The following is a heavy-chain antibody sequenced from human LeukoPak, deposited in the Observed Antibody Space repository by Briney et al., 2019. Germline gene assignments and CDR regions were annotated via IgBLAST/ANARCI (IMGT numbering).Heavy chain of an antibody. V-gene: IGHV3-7*01. J-gene: IGHJ4*02. CDR3: AREGGGNSSDY. CDR1: GFTFSSYW. D-gene: IGHD6-13*01. CDR2: IKQDGSEK. Sequence: GGSLRLSCAASGFTFSSYWMSWVRQAPGKGLEWVANIKQDGSEKYYVDSMKGRFTIYRDNAKNSLYLQMSSLRAEGTAVYYSAREGGGNSSDYWGEGTLVTV.